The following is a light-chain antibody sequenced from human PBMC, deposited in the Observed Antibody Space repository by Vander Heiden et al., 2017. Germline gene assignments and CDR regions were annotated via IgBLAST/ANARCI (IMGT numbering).Light chain of an antibody. CDR2: AAS. V-gene: IGKV1-39*01. CDR1: QSISSY. J-gene: IGKJ4*01. CDR3: QQSDSTPLT. Sequence: DIQMTQSPSSLSASVGDRVTITCRASQSISSYLNWYQQKPGKAPKLLIYAASRLQSGGPSRFSGSGSGTDFTLTISSLQPEDFATYYCQQSDSTPLTFGGGTKVEIK.